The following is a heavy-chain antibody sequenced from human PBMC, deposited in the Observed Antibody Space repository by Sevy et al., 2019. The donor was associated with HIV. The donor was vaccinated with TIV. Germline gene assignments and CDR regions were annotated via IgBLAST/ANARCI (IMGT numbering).Heavy chain of an antibody. Sequence: ASVKVSCKASGYTFTGYYMHWVRQAPGQGLEWMGWINPNSGGTNYAQKFQGRVTMTRDTSISTAYMELSRLRSDDTAVYYCAREIDSIGYYGTGAWFDPWGQGTLVTVSS. CDR2: INPNSGGT. CDR1: GYTFTGYY. D-gene: IGHD3-22*01. J-gene: IGHJ5*02. CDR3: AREIDSIGYYGTGAWFDP. V-gene: IGHV1-2*02.